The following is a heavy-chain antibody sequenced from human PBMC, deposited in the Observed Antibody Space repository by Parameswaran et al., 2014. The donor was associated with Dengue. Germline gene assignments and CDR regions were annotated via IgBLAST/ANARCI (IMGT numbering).Heavy chain of an antibody. V-gene: IGHV4-31*03. D-gene: IGHD1-26*01. CDR1: GGSISSGGYY. CDR3: ARLAEWELSHFDY. Sequence: ASETLSLTCTVSGGSISSGGYYWSWIRQHPGKGLEWIGYIYYSGSTYYNPSLKSRVTISVDTSKNQFSLKLSSVTAADTAVYYCARLAEWELSHFDYWGRGTLVTVSS. J-gene: IGHJ4*02. CDR2: IYYSGST.